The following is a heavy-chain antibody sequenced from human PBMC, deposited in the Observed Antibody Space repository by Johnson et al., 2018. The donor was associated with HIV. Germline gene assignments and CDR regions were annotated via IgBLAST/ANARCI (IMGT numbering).Heavy chain of an antibody. J-gene: IGHJ3*02. V-gene: IGHV3-66*01. CDR2: IYSGGST. CDR3: ARAGFMGAFDI. D-gene: IGHD3-16*01. Sequence: VQLVESGGGVVQPGRSLRLSCAASGFTFSSNYMSWVRQAPGKGLEWVSVIYSGGSTYYADSVKGRFTISRDNSKNTLYLQMNSLGAEDTAVYYCARAGFMGAFDIWGQGTMVTVSS. CDR1: GFTFSSNY.